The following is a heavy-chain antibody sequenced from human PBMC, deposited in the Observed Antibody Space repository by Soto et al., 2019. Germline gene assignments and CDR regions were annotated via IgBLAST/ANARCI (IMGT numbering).Heavy chain of an antibody. CDR1: GFIFTGYE. V-gene: IGHV3-48*03. J-gene: IGHJ5*02. CDR2: ISSSSSST. CDR3: TRRVIEAVGDAIPDWFDP. D-gene: IGHD2-15*01. Sequence: EAELVESGGGLVQPGGSLRLSCEASGFIFTGYEMNWIRQAPGKGVEWVAKISSSSSSTFYADPVQGRFTISRDNVKKGMDLQMNSLTVEDTGVYYCTRRVIEAVGDAIPDWFDPWGQGTQVTVSS.